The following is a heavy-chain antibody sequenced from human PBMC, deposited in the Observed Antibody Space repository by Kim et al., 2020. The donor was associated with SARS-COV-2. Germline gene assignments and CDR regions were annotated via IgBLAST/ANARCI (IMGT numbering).Heavy chain of an antibody. CDR2: LSGSAFAT. CDR3: AKDRGGDPATQRGFLGQGTLVTVSSDV. J-gene: IGHJ6*02. Sequence: GGSLRLSCIGSGFDFSAYAMSWVRQAPGKGLEWVAGLSGSAFATYYADSVKGRFTISRDNSRNTVDLQMNSLRAEDTAVYYCAKDRGGDPATQRGFLGQGTLVTVSSDVWGQGTTVTVSS. D-gene: IGHD2-21*01. V-gene: IGHV3-23*01. CDR1: GFDFSAYA.